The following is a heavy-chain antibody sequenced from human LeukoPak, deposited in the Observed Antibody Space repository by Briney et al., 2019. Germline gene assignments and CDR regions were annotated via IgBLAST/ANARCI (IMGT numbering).Heavy chain of an antibody. CDR1: GFTFSSYA. J-gene: IGHJ6*03. CDR3: AKGNYYMDV. V-gene: IGHV3-23*01. CDR2: ISGSGDST. Sequence: GGSLRPSCAASGFTFSSYAMTWVRQAPGKGLEWVSAISGSGDSTYYADSVKGRFTTSRDNSKNTLYLQMNSLRAEDTAIYYCAKGNYYMDVWGKGTTVTVSS.